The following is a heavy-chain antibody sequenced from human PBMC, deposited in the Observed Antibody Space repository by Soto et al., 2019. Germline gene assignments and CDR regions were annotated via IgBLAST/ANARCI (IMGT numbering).Heavy chain of an antibody. CDR1: GGTFSSYA. CDR3: AYCSNGVCLGYGMDV. J-gene: IGHJ6*02. D-gene: IGHD2-8*01. Sequence: SEKVSCKASGGTFSSYAISWVRQAPGQGLEWMGGIMPILGTANYAQKFQGRVTITADESTSTAYMELSSLRSEDTAVYYCAYCSNGVCLGYGMDVRGQGTTVTVSS. V-gene: IGHV1-69*13. CDR2: IMPILGTA.